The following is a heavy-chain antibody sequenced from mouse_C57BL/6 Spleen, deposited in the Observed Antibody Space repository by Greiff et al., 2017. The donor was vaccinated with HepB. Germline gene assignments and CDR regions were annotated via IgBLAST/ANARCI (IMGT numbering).Heavy chain of an antibody. D-gene: IGHD2-2*01. CDR3: ARGGNDWGYYFDY. J-gene: IGHJ2*01. CDR1: GFTFSDYG. Sequence: EVQRVESGGGLVKPGGSLKLSCAASGFTFSDYGMHWVRQAPEKGLEWVAYISSGSSTIYYADTVKGRFTIAIGNAKNTLFLQMTSLRSEDTAMYYCARGGNDWGYYFDYWGQGTTLTVSS. V-gene: IGHV5-17*01. CDR2: ISSGSSTI.